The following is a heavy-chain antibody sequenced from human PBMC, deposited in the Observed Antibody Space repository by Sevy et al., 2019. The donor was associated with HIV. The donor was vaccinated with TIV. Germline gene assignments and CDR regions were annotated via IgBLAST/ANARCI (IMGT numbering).Heavy chain of an antibody. CDR2: ISSSSSYI. Sequence: GGSLRLSCAASGFTFSSYSMNWVRQAPGKGLEWVSSISSSSSYISYADSVKGRFTISRDNAKNSLYLQMNSLRAEDTAMYYCARVCSGGSCYSGYFYYGMDVWGQGTTVTVSS. CDR3: ARVCSGGSCYSGYFYYGMDV. D-gene: IGHD2-15*01. CDR1: GFTFSSYS. J-gene: IGHJ6*02. V-gene: IGHV3-21*01.